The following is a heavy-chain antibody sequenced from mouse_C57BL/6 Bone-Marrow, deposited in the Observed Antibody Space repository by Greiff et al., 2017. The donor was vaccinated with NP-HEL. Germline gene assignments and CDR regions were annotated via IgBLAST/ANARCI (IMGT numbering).Heavy chain of an antibody. D-gene: IGHD2-3*01. CDR1: GYAFTNYL. CDR2: INPGSGGT. V-gene: IGHV1-54*01. J-gene: IGHJ2*01. Sequence: QVQLQQSGAELVRPGTSVKVSCKASGYAFTNYLIEWVKQRPGQGLEWIGVINPGSGGTNYNEKFKGKATLTADKSSSTAYMQLSSLTSEDSAVYFCARWGGYSFLDYWGQGTTLTVSS. CDR3: ARWGGYSFLDY.